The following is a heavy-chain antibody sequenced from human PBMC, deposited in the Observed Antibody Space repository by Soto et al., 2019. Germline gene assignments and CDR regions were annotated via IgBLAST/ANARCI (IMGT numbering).Heavy chain of an antibody. Sequence: QVQLVESGGGVVQPGRSLRLSCAASGFTFSSYGMHWVRQAPGKGLEWVAVISYDGSNKYYADSVKGRFTISRDNSKNTLYLQMNSLRAEDTAVYYCAKRQYCSGGSCYYYYYGMDVWGQRTTVTVSS. V-gene: IGHV3-30*18. D-gene: IGHD2-15*01. CDR1: GFTFSSYG. CDR2: ISYDGSNK. J-gene: IGHJ6*02. CDR3: AKRQYCSGGSCYYYYYGMDV.